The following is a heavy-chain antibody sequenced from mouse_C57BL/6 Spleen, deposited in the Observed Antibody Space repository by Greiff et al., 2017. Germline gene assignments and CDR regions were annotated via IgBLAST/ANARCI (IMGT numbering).Heavy chain of an antibody. D-gene: IGHD1-1*01. CDR1: GYTFTSYW. CDR3: ARENYYGSSGFDY. J-gene: IGHJ2*01. Sequence: QVQLQQPGAELVRPGSSVKLSCKASGYTFTSYWMDWVKQRPGQGLEWIGNIYPSDSETHYNQKFKDKATLTVDKSSSTAYMQLSSLTSEVSAVYSGARENYYGSSGFDYWGQGTTLTVSA. CDR2: IYPSDSET. V-gene: IGHV1-61*01.